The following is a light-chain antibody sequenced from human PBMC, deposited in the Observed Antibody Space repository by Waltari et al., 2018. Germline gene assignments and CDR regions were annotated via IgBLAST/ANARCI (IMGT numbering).Light chain of an antibody. CDR3: QQYNGWPRT. Sequence: EIVMTQSPATLSVSPGDRATLSCRASPGVSSNLAWYQQHPGQAPRLLIYAASTRATGVPARFSGSGSGTDFTLTISSLQSEDFAVYYCQQYNGWPRTFGQGTKVEI. CDR1: PGVSSN. CDR2: AAS. V-gene: IGKV3-15*01. J-gene: IGKJ1*01.